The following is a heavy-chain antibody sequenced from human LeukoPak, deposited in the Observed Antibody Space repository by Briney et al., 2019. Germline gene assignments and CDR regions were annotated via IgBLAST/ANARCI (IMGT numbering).Heavy chain of an antibody. J-gene: IGHJ6*03. V-gene: IGHV1-46*01. Sequence: ASVKVSCKASGYTFTSYYMHWVRQAPGQGLEWMGIINPSGGSTSYAQKFQGRVTMTRDMSTSTVYMELSSLRSEDTAVYYCARSAAIMKAYYYYYYMDVWGKGTTVTVSS. CDR2: INPSGGST. CDR1: GYTFTSYY. D-gene: IGHD6-13*01. CDR3: ARSAAIMKAYYYYYYMDV.